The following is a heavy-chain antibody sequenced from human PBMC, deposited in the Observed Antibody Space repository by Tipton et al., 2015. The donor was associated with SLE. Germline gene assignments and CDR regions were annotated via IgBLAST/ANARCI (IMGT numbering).Heavy chain of an antibody. CDR3: ASAVYDSSGYYLDY. J-gene: IGHJ4*02. CDR2: IYSGGST. V-gene: IGHV3-53*04. CDR1: GFTFGDYA. D-gene: IGHD3-22*01. Sequence: QLVQSGGGLVQPGRSLRLSCTASGFTFGDYAMSWFRQAPGKGLEWVSVIYSGGSTYYADSVKGRFTISRHNSKNTLYLQMNSLRAEDTAVYYCASAVYDSSGYYLDYWGQGTLVTVSS.